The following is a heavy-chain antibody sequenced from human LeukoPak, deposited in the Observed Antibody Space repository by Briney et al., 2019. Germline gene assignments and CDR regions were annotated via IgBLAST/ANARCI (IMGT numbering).Heavy chain of an antibody. J-gene: IGHJ4*02. CDR3: ASLYTYAPRESY. CDR2: IYYSGST. Sequence: SETLSLTCTVSGGSISNSSYYWGCIRQPPGKGLICIGSIYYSGSTYYNPSLESRVTISVDTSKNQFSLKLSSVTAADTAVYYCASLYTYAPRESYWGQGTLVTVSS. V-gene: IGHV4-39*01. D-gene: IGHD5-18*01. CDR1: GGSISNSSYY.